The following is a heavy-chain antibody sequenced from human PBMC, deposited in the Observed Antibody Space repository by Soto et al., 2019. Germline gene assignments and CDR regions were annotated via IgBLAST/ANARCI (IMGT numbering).Heavy chain of an antibody. CDR2: IYPGDSDT. D-gene: IGHD3-22*01. V-gene: IGHV5-51*01. Sequence: PGESLKISCKGSGYGFTSYWIGWVRQMSGKGLEWMGIIYPGDSDTRYSPSFQGQVTISADKSISTAYLQWSSLKASDTAMYYCARYYYDSSGYTDAFDIWGQGTMVTVSS. CDR3: ARYYYDSSGYTDAFDI. J-gene: IGHJ3*02. CDR1: GYGFTSYW.